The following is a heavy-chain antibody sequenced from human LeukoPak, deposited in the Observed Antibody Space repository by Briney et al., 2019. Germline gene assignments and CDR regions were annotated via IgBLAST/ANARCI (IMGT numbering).Heavy chain of an antibody. CDR3: AKFGGDFRYYYYYMDV. CDR1: GFTFSSYS. CDR2: ISGSGGST. V-gene: IGHV3-23*01. D-gene: IGHD2-21*01. J-gene: IGHJ6*03. Sequence: GGSLRLSCAASGFTFSSYSMSWVRQAPGKGLEWVSAISGSGGSTYYADSVKGRFTISRDNSKNTLYLQMNSLRAEDTAVYYCAKFGGDFRYYYYYMDVWGKGTTVTVSS.